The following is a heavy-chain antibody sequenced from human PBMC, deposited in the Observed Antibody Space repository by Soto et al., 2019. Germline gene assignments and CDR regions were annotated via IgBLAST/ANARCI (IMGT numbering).Heavy chain of an antibody. CDR2: INTDGSRT. D-gene: IGHD1-26*01. V-gene: IGHV3-74*01. J-gene: IGHJ5*02. Sequence: PGGSLRRSCAASGYTFDYYWMHWVRQAPGKGLVWVSRINTDGSRTNYADSVKGRFTISRDNAKNTLYLQMNSLRAEDTAVYYCARVATGSYNWFDPWGQGTQVTVSS. CDR3: ARVATGSYNWFDP. CDR1: GYTFDYYW.